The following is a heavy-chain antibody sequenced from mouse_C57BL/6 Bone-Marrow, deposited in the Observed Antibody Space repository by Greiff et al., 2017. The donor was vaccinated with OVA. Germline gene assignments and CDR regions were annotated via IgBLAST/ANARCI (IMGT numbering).Heavy chain of an antibody. D-gene: IGHD1-1*01. CDR2: INPYNGDT. CDR1: GYSFTGYF. V-gene: IGHV1-20*01. J-gene: IGHJ2*01. CDR3: ARGRGDYYGSSYYFDY. Sequence: EVQLVESGPELVKPGDSVKISCKASGYSFTGYFMNWVMQSHGKSLEWIGRINPYNGDTFYNQKFKGKATLTVDKSSSTAHMELRSLTSEDSAVYYCARGRGDYYGSSYYFDYWGQGTTLTVSS.